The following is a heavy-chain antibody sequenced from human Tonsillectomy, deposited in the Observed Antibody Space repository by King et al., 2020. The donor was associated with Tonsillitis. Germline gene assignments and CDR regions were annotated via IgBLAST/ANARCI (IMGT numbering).Heavy chain of an antibody. CDR1: GGSISSGGYY. V-gene: IGHV4-31*03. J-gene: IGHJ2*01. CDR2: IYYSGST. Sequence: QMQLQESGPGLVKPSQTLSLTCTVSGGSISSGGYYWSWIRQHPGKGLEWIGYIYYSGSTYYNPSLKSRVTISVDTSKNQFSLKLSSVTAADTAVYYCARVGRVTKLDPWYFDLGGRGTLVTVSS. CDR3: ARVGRVTKLDPWYFDL. D-gene: IGHD4-17*01.